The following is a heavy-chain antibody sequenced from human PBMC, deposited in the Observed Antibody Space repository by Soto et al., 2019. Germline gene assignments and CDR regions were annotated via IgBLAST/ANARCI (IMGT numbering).Heavy chain of an antibody. V-gene: IGHV3-23*01. CDR3: AKGEDSPCYYYMDV. J-gene: IGHJ6*03. CDR1: GFTFSSYA. Sequence: PGGSLRLSCASSGFTFSSYAMSWVRQAPGKGLEWVSAISGSGGSTYYADSVKGRFTISRDNSKNTLYLQMNSLRAEDTAVYYCAKGEDSPCYYYMDVWGKGTTVTVS. CDR2: ISGSGGST.